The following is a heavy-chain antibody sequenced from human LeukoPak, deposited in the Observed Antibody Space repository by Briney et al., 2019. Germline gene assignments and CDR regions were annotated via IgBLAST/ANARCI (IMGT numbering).Heavy chain of an antibody. CDR1: GFTFSSYA. D-gene: IGHD3-22*01. CDR2: ISYDGSNK. J-gene: IGHJ5*02. V-gene: IGHV3-30-3*01. Sequence: PGGSLRLSCAASGFTFSSYAMHWVRQAPGKGLEWVAVISYDGSNKYYADSVKGRLTISRDNSKNTLYLQMNSLRAEDTAVYYCARDSTPEGYYDSSGPTSLDPWGQGTLVTVSS. CDR3: ARDSTPEGYYDSSGPTSLDP.